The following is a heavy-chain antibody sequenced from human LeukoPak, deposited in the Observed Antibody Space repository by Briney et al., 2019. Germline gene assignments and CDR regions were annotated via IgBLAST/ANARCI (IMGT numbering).Heavy chain of an antibody. CDR1: GFTFSSYG. CDR2: IRYDGSNK. D-gene: IGHD1-26*01. Sequence: GGSLRLSFAASGFTFSSYGMHWVRQAPGKGLEWVAFIRYDGSNKYYADSVKGRFTISRDNSKNTLYLQMNSLRAEDTAVYYCAKDGIVGATTKVDYWGQGTLVTVSS. V-gene: IGHV3-30*02. J-gene: IGHJ4*02. CDR3: AKDGIVGATTKVDY.